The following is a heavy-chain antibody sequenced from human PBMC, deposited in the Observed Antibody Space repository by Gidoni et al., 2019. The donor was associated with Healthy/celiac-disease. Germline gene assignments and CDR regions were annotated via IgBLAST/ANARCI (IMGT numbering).Heavy chain of an antibody. V-gene: IGHV3-23*01. CDR1: GFTFRSYA. J-gene: IGHJ4*02. CDR3: AKGYELRGYYFDY. Sequence: EVQLFESGGGLVQHGGSLRISCAASGFTFRSYAMSWVRKAPGKGLEWVSAIIGSGGSTYYADSVKGLFTISRDNSKNTLYLQMNSLRAEDTAVYYCAKGYELRGYYFDYWGQGTLVTVSS. D-gene: IGHD2-15*01. CDR2: IIGSGGST.